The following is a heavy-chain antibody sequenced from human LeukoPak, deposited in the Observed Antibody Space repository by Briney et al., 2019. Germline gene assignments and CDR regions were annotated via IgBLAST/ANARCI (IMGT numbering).Heavy chain of an antibody. CDR2: IYHSGST. CDR1: GGSISTYY. Sequence: PSETLSLTCTVSGGSISTYYWNWIRQPPGKGLEWIGYIYHSGSTNYNPSLQSRVTISVDTSKNQFSLNLNSVTAADTAVYYCARGGAARHHFQNWGQGTLVTVSS. D-gene: IGHD6-6*01. V-gene: IGHV4-59*01. J-gene: IGHJ1*01. CDR3: ARGGAARHHFQN.